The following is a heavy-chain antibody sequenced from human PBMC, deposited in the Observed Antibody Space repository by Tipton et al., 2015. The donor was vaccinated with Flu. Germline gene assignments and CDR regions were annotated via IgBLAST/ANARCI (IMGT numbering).Heavy chain of an antibody. CDR2: IHKSGGT. CDR3: ARGLYGSGSYQRRYFDS. V-gene: IGHV4-38-2*02. J-gene: IGHJ4*02. Sequence: GLVKPSETLSLTCSVSGDSIGSDYFWAWIRQPPGKGLEWIGNIHKSGGTYYNPSLKSRVTISVDTSKNQFSLKLTSVTAADTAVYYCARGLYGSGSYQRRYFDSWGQGTLVTVSS. D-gene: IGHD3-10*01. CDR1: GDSIGSDYF.